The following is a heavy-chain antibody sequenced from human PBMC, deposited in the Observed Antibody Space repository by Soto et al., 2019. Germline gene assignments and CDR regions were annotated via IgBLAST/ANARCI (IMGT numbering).Heavy chain of an antibody. D-gene: IGHD2-21*01. CDR1: GYTFTSYG. CDR3: ARDAYCGGDCDYYFDY. V-gene: IGHV1-18*01. CDR2: ISAYNGNT. J-gene: IGHJ4*02. Sequence: WASVKVSCKASGYTFTSYGISWVRQAPGQGLEWMGWISAYNGNTNYAQKLQGRVTMTTDTSTSTAYMELRSLRSDDTAVYYCARDAYCGGDCDYYFDYWGQGTLVTVSS.